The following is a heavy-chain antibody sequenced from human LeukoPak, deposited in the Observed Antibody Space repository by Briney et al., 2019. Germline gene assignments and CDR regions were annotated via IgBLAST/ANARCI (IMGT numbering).Heavy chain of an antibody. D-gene: IGHD3-16*02. V-gene: IGHV4-59*08. CDR3: ARHYRDWFDP. CDR2: ISYSGST. CDR1: GGSISPYY. Sequence: PSETLSLTCTVSGGSISPYYWSWIRQPPGKGLEWIGYISYSGSTNYNPSLKSRVAMSVDTSKNQLSLKLSSVTAADTAVYYCARHYRDWFDPWGQGTLVTVSS. J-gene: IGHJ5*02.